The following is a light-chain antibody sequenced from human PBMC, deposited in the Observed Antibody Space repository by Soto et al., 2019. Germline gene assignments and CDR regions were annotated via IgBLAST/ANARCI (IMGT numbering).Light chain of an antibody. CDR3: LQDYNYPLT. J-gene: IGKJ4*01. CDR1: QTISSW. V-gene: IGKV1-5*01. CDR2: DVS. Sequence: DIQMTQSPSTLSGSVGDRVTITCRASQTISSWLAWYQQKPGKAPKLLIYDVSSLESGVPSRFSGSGSGTEFTLTISSLQPEDFATYYCLQDYNYPLTFGGGTKVDIK.